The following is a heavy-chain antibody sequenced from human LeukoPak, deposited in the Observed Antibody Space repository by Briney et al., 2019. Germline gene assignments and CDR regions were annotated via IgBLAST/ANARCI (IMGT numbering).Heavy chain of an antibody. CDR3: AKDPPLLWFGGNRTN. CDR1: GFTFSSYA. D-gene: IGHD3-10*01. CDR2: ISGSGGST. Sequence: GGSLRLSCAASGFTFSSYAMSWVRQAPGKGLEWVSTISGSGGSTYYADSVKGRFTISRDNSKNTLYLQMNSLRAEDTAVYYCAKDPPLLWFGGNRTNWGQGTLVTVSS. V-gene: IGHV3-23*01. J-gene: IGHJ4*02.